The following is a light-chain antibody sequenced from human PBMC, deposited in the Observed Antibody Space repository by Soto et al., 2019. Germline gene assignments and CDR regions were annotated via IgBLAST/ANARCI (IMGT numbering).Light chain of an antibody. J-gene: IGLJ1*01. V-gene: IGLV2-23*01. CDR3: CSYAGSSTLGV. CDR1: SSDVGSYNL. CDR2: EGS. Sequence: QSVLTQPASVSGPPGQSITISCTGTSSDVGSYNLVSWYQQHPGKAPKLMIYEGSKRPSGVSNRFSGSKSGNTASLTISGLQAEDEADYYCCSYAGSSTLGVFGTGTKVTVL.